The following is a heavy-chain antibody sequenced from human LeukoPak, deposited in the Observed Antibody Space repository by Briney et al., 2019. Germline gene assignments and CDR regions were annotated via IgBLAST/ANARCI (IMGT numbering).Heavy chain of an antibody. CDR3: ARSLVTTVTQFLDY. CDR2: INHSGST. V-gene: IGHV4-34*01. J-gene: IGHJ4*02. D-gene: IGHD4-17*01. CDR1: GGSFSGYY. Sequence: SETLSLTCAVYGGSFSGYYWSWIRQPPGKGLEWIGEINHSGSTNYNPSLKSRVTISVDTSKNQLSLKLSSVTAADTAVYYCARSLVTTVTQFLDYWGQGTLVTVSS.